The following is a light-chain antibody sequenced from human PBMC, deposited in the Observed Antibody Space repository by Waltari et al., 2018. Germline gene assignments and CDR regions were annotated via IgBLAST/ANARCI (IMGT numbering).Light chain of an antibody. CDR2: AAS. Sequence: EIVLTQSPGSLSLSPGERATLSCRASQSVDNTYLAWHQKKPGQAPRLLIFAASSRATGIPDRFSGGGSGTDFTLTISRLEPEDFAVYYCHHYGGSLPNTFGQGTKLEIK. V-gene: IGKV3-20*01. J-gene: IGKJ2*01. CDR1: QSVDNTY. CDR3: HHYGGSLPNT.